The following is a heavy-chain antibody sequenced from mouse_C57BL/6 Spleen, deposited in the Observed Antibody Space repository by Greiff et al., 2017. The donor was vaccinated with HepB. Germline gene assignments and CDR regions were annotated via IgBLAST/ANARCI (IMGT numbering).Heavy chain of an antibody. D-gene: IGHD3-2*02. V-gene: IGHV1-76*01. CDR1: GYTFTDYY. CDR3: ARSRTAQATGYFDY. CDR2: IYPGSGNT. J-gene: IGHJ2*01. Sequence: QVQLKESGAELVRPGASVKLSCKASGYTFTDYYINWVKQRPGQGLEWIARIYPGSGNTYYNEKFKGKATLTAEKSSSTAYMQLSSLTSEDSAVYFCARSRTAQATGYFDYWGQGTTLTVSS.